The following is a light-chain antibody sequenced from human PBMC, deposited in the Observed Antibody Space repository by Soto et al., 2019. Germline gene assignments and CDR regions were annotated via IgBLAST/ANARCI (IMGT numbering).Light chain of an antibody. J-gene: IGKJ1*01. Sequence: DIVLTQSPGTLSLSPGERATLSCRASQSVSNNQFAWFRQKPGQAPRLIINDASNRATGIPARFSGSGSGTDFTLTISGLEPEDFAVYHCQHRFSWPPAFGQGTKVDIK. CDR1: QSVSNN. CDR3: QHRFSWPPA. CDR2: DAS. V-gene: IGKV3-11*01.